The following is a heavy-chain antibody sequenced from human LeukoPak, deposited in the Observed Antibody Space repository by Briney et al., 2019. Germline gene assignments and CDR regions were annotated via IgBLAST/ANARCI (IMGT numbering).Heavy chain of an antibody. J-gene: IGHJ4*02. V-gene: IGHV3-23*01. D-gene: IGHD3-10*01. CDR3: AKLPWGARTGESIAY. Sequence: PGGSLRLSCTPSGFSFSSFAMSWVRQAPGKGLEWVSTISGSGGSTYYADSVKGRFTTSRDNSKNTLYLQMSSLRADDSAVYFCAKLPWGARTGESIAYWGQGTLVTVSS. CDR1: GFSFSSFA. CDR2: ISGSGGST.